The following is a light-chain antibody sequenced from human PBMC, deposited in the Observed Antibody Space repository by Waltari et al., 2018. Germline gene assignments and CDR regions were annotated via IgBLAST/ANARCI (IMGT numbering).Light chain of an antibody. J-gene: IGKJ1*01. CDR2: EGS. CDR1: HSLRHTDGTTY. Sequence: DIVLTQTPLSLSVTPGQPASNSCKSSHSLRHTDGTTYLYWFLQRPGQSPQLLIYEGSNRFAGVSERFSGSGSGTDFTLKISRVEAEDVGVYYCMQSLQLWTFGQGTKVESK. CDR3: MQSLQLWT. V-gene: IGKV2D-29*02.